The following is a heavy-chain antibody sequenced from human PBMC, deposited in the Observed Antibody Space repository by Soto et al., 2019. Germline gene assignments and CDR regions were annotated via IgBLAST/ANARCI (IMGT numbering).Heavy chain of an antibody. V-gene: IGHV1-69*01. CDR3: ARAPYYDSSGYYPNWFDP. CDR1: GGTFSSYA. J-gene: IGHJ5*02. Sequence: VQLVQSGAEVKKPGSSVKVSCKASGGTFSSYAISWVRQAPGQGLEWMGGIIPIFGTANYAQKFQGRVTITADESTSTAYMELSSLRSEDTAVYYCARAPYYDSSGYYPNWFDPWGQGTLVTVSS. CDR2: IIPIFGTA. D-gene: IGHD3-22*01.